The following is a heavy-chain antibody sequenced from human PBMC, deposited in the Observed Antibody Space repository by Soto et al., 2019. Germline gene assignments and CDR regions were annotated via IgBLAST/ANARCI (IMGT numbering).Heavy chain of an antibody. Sequence: PGGSLRLSCAASGFTFSDYSMNWVRQAPGKGLEWVANIKDDGTEDYYVDSVKGRFTISRDNAGDSLYLHMNNLTAEDTAVYYCARGGPYSVFMVVATPQNYGGQGTQVTVSS. V-gene: IGHV3-7*01. D-gene: IGHD3-10*01. J-gene: IGHJ4*02. CDR1: GFTFSDYS. CDR2: IKDDGTED. CDR3: ARGGPYSVFMVVATPQNY.